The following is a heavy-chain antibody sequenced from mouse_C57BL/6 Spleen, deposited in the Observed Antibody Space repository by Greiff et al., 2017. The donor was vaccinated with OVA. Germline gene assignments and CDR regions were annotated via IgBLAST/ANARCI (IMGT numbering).Heavy chain of an antibody. V-gene: IGHV1-55*01. D-gene: IGHD2-5*01. Sequence: QVQLQQPGAELVKPGASVKMSCKASGYTFTSYWITWVKQRPGQGLEWIGDIYPGSGSTNYNEKFKSKATLTVDTSSSTAYMQLSSLTSEDSAVYYCARPYSNYWYFDVWGTGTTVTVSS. CDR2: IYPGSGST. CDR3: ARPYSNYWYFDV. CDR1: GYTFTSYW. J-gene: IGHJ1*03.